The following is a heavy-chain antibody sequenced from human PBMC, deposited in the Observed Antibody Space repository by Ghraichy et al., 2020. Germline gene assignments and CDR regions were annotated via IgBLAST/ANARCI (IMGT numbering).Heavy chain of an antibody. D-gene: IGHD6-13*01. Sequence: GGSLRLSCAASGFTFDDYAMHWVRQAPGKGLEWVSLISGDGGSTYYADSVKGRFTISRDNSKNSLYLQMNSLRTEDTALYYCAKAGTSKTPAGSWRATTYYYYYYGMDVWGQGTTVTVSS. CDR2: ISGDGGST. V-gene: IGHV3-43*02. CDR3: AKAGTSKTPAGSWRATTYYYYYYGMDV. J-gene: IGHJ6*02. CDR1: GFTFDDYA.